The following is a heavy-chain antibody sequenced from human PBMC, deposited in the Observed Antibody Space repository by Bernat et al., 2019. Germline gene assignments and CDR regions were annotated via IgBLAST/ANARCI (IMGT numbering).Heavy chain of an antibody. J-gene: IGHJ2*01. D-gene: IGHD1-26*01. Sequence: QVQLQESGPGLVKPSQTLSLTCTVSGGPISSGGYYWSWIRQHPGKGLEWIGYIYYSGSTYYNPSLKSRVTISVDTSKNQFSLQLSSVTAADTAVYYCARGPSGSYGIWYFDLWGRGTLVTVSS. CDR1: GGPISSGGYY. CDR3: ARGPSGSYGIWYFDL. V-gene: IGHV4-31*03. CDR2: IYYSGST.